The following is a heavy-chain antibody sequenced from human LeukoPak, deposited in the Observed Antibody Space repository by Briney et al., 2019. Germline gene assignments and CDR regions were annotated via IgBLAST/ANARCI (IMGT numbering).Heavy chain of an antibody. V-gene: IGHV4-61*01. Sequence: SETLSLTCTVSGGSISSSSYYWGWIRQPPGKGLEWIGYIYYSGSTNYNPSLKSRVTISVDTSKNQFSLKLSSVTAADTAVYYCAREFSWGGSYSRSAFDIWGQGTMVTVPS. CDR2: IYYSGST. CDR3: AREFSWGGSYSRSAFDI. J-gene: IGHJ3*02. D-gene: IGHD1-26*01. CDR1: GGSISSSSYY.